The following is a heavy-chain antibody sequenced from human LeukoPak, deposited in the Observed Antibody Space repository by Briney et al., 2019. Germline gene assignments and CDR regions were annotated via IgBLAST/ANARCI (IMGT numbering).Heavy chain of an antibody. Sequence: PWGSLRLSCAASGFTFSSYSMNWVRQAPGKGLEWVSSISSSSSYIYYADSVKGRFTISRDNAKNSLYLQMNSLRAEDTAVYYCARDSGIFGVVIFDYWGQGTLVTVSS. V-gene: IGHV3-21*01. D-gene: IGHD3-3*01. J-gene: IGHJ4*02. CDR2: ISSSSSYI. CDR3: ARDSGIFGVVIFDY. CDR1: GFTFSSYS.